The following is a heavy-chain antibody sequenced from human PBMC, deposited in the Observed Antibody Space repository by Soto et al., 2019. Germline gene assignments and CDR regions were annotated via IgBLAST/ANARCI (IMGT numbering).Heavy chain of an antibody. V-gene: IGHV3-30-3*01. Sequence: GGSLRLSCAASGFTFSSYAMHWVRQAPGKGLEWVAVISYDGSNKYYADSVKGRFTISRDNSKNTLYLQMNSLRAEDTAAYYCARGLPYSNYAYYYYYGMDVWGQGTTVTVSS. D-gene: IGHD4-4*01. J-gene: IGHJ6*02. CDR3: ARGLPYSNYAYYYYYGMDV. CDR2: ISYDGSNK. CDR1: GFTFSSYA.